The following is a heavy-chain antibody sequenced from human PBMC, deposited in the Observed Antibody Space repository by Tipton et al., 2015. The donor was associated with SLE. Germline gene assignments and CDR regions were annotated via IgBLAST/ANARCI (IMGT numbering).Heavy chain of an antibody. D-gene: IGHD6-13*01. Sequence: TLSLTCAVYGGSFSGYYWSWIRQPPGKGLEWIGEINPSGSTNYNPSLKSRVTISVDTSKNQLSLKLTSVTAADTAVYYCARGWYSRNWEWWFDPWGQGTLVTVSS. CDR1: GGSFSGYY. V-gene: IGHV4-34*01. J-gene: IGHJ5*02. CDR3: ARGWYSRNWEWWFDP. CDR2: INPSGST.